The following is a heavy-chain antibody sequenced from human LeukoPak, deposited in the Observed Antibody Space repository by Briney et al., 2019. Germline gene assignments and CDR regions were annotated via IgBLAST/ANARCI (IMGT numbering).Heavy chain of an antibody. Sequence: GGSLRLSCAASGFTFTDYAMNWVRQAPGKWLEWVSGISYGGDNTYYADSVKGRFTISRDNPRNTLNLALNSLRAEDTAVYYCAKDPHPYGDSVGGYHFDYWGQGTLVTVSS. CDR2: ISYGGDNT. V-gene: IGHV3-23*01. CDR3: AKDPHPYGDSVGGYHFDY. J-gene: IGHJ4*02. D-gene: IGHD4-17*01. CDR1: GFTFTDYA.